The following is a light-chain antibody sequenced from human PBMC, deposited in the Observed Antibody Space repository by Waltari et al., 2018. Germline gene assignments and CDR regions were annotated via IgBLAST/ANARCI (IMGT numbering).Light chain of an antibody. CDR1: SSDIGDSDY. CDR2: EVI. V-gene: IGLV2-8*01. CDR3: CSYAGTNNFYV. J-gene: IGLJ1*01. Sequence: QSALTQPPPAPGSPGASVTSSCTGTSSDIGDSDYVSWYQQHQGKAPKLMIYEVIKRPSGVPDRFSGSKSGNTDSLTVSGLQAEDEADYYCCSYAGTNNFYVFGTGTKVTVL.